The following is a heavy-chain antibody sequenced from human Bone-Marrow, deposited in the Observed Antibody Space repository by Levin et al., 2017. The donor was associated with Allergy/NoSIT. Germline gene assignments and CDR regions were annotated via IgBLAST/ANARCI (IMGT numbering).Heavy chain of an antibody. CDR3: ARQTCGGGACYDSRGWFDP. CDR1: GDSITNSPYY. D-gene: IGHD3-22*01. V-gene: IGHV4-39*01. J-gene: IGHJ5*02. Sequence: SETLSLTCTVSGDSITNSPYYWAWVRQSPGKGLEWIGNIYYSGSTYYNPSLKSRFTISVDTSKNQFSLKVTSVTAAATATYWCARQTCGGGACYDSRGWFDPWGQGNLVTVSS. CDR2: IYYSGST.